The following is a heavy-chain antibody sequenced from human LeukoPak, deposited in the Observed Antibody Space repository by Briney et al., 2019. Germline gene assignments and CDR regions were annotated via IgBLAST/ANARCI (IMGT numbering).Heavy chain of an antibody. CDR3: ASFVAGYGSTWDAFDL. D-gene: IGHD2-2*01. J-gene: IGHJ3*01. V-gene: IGHV1-2*02. Sequence: VASLKLSCTASGYTFTGYYMHWVRQAPGQGLEWMGYINPNSGDTNYAKKFQGRVTMTRDTSRSTAYMELSRLRSDDTAVYYCASFVAGYGSTWDAFDLWGQGTMVSVSS. CDR1: GYTFTGYY. CDR2: INPNSGDT.